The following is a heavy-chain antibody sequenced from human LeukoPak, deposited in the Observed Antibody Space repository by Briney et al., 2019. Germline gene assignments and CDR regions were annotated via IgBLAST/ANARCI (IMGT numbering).Heavy chain of an antibody. CDR2: INHSGST. CDR1: GGSFSGYY. D-gene: IGHD3-3*01. J-gene: IGHJ5*02. CDR3: ARGQGYDFWSGNLNWFDP. Sequence: SETLSLTCAVYGGSFSGYYWSWIRQPPGKGLEWIGEINHSGSTNYNPSLKSRVTISVDTSKNQFSLKPSSVTAADTAVYYCARGQGYDFWSGNLNWFDPWGQGTLVTVSS. V-gene: IGHV4-34*01.